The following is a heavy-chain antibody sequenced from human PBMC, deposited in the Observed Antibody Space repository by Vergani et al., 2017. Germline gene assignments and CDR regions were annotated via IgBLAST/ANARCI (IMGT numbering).Heavy chain of an antibody. CDR1: GGSISGTNW. CDR3: ARAGDCSGGSCFDY. D-gene: IGHD2-15*01. CDR2: IYHSGST. V-gene: IGHV4-4*03. Sequence: QVQLQESGPGLVKPPGTLSLTCAVSGGSISGTNWWSWVRQSPGKGLEWIGEIYHSGSTNYNPSLKSRVTISVDTSKNQFSLKLSSVTAADTAVYYCARAGDCSGGSCFDYWGQGTLVTVSS. J-gene: IGHJ4*02.